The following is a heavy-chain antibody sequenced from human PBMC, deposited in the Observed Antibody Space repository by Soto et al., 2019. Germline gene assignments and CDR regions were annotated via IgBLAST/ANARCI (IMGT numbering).Heavy chain of an antibody. Sequence: EVQLVESGGGLVQPGGSLRLSCAASGFTFSSYDMHWVRQATGKGLEWVSAIGTAGDTYYPGSVKGRFTISRENAKNSLYLQMNSPRAGDTAVYYCARVAYWGGDCYYGNWYFDLWGRGTLVTVSS. V-gene: IGHV3-13*01. CDR3: ARVAYWGGDCYYGNWYFDL. CDR1: GFTFSSYD. J-gene: IGHJ2*01. D-gene: IGHD2-21*02. CDR2: IGTAGDT.